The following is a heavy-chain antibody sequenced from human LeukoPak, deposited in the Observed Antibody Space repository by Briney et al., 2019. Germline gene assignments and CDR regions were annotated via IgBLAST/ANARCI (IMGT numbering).Heavy chain of an antibody. Sequence: PGGSLRLSCAASGFTFDDYGMSWGRQAPGKGLEWVSGINWNGGSTGYADSVKGRFTISRDNAKNSLYLQMNSLRAEDTALYYCARWGDYGDSHTPFDYWGQGTLVTVSS. D-gene: IGHD4-17*01. CDR2: INWNGGST. V-gene: IGHV3-20*04. J-gene: IGHJ4*02. CDR1: GFTFDDYG. CDR3: ARWGDYGDSHTPFDY.